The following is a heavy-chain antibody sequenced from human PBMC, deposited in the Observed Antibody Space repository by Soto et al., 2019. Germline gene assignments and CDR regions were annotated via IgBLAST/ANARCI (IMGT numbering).Heavy chain of an antibody. V-gene: IGHV4-61*01. CDR2: IPNNGSP. D-gene: IGHD7-27*01. J-gene: IGHJ4*02. CDR1: GGSVRTGSYH. CDR3: ARIGWGGDS. Sequence: SETLSLTCSVSGGSVRTGSYHWSWIRQPPGKGLEWIGFIPNNGSPNYNPSLKSRVVVSIGRSKNQFSLKVNSVTAADTAVYFCARIGWGGDSWGQGTLVTVSS.